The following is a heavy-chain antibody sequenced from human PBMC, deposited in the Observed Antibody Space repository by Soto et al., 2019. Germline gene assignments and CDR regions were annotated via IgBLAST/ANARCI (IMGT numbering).Heavy chain of an antibody. D-gene: IGHD3-10*01. J-gene: IGHJ5*02. Sequence: QVQLVQSGGEVKKPGASVKVSCKASGYTFTNYGISWVRQAPGQGLEWMGWINVYNGNTKYAQKVQGRVTMTTDTSTSTAYMDLRSLRSDDTAVSYCARGVGSGGYYNQDHWFDPWGQGTLVTVSS. CDR1: GYTFTNYG. CDR3: ARGVGSGGYYNQDHWFDP. CDR2: INVYNGNT. V-gene: IGHV1-18*01.